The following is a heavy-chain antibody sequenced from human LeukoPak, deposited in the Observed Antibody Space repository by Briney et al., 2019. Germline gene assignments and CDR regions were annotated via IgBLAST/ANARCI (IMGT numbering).Heavy chain of an antibody. Sequence: ASVKVSCKASGYTFTGYYMHWVRQAPGQGLEWMGWINTNTGNPTYAQGFTGRFVFSLDTSVSTAYLQISSLKAEDTAVYYCARTVRLLLYSLDYWGQGTLVTVSS. CDR3: ARTVRLLLYSLDY. D-gene: IGHD3-22*01. V-gene: IGHV7-4-1*02. J-gene: IGHJ4*02. CDR1: GYTFTGYY. CDR2: INTNTGNP.